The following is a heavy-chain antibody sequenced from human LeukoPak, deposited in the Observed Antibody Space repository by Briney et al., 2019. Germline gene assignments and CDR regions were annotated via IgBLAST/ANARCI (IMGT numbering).Heavy chain of an antibody. CDR2: ITGSGGNT. V-gene: IGHV3-23*01. J-gene: IGHJ6*02. CDR1: GFIFSSYS. Sequence: GGPLRLSCAASGFIFSSYSMSWVRQAPGKGLEWVSVITGSGGNTYYADSVKGRFTISKDNSKNTVYLQMSSLRVDDTAVYYCAKAASSSWPSYYYGMDVWGQGTTVTVSS. CDR3: AKAASSSWPSYYYGMDV. D-gene: IGHD6-13*01.